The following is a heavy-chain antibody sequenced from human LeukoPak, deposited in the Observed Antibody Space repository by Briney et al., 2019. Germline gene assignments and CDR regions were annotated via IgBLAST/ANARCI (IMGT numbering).Heavy chain of an antibody. Sequence: ASVKVSCRASGYTFTGYYMHWVRQAPGQGLEWMGWINPNSGGTNYAQKFQGRVTMTRDTSISTAYMELTRLRSDDTAVYYCARDNGDYWFDYWGQGTLVTVSS. D-gene: IGHD4-17*01. J-gene: IGHJ4*02. CDR3: ARDNGDYWFDY. CDR2: INPNSGGT. CDR1: GYTFTGYY. V-gene: IGHV1-2*02.